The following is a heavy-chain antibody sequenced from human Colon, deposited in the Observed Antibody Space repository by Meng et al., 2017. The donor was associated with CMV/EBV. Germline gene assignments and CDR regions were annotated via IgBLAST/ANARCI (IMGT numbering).Heavy chain of an antibody. CDR2: MDPTTGRT. Sequence: VRLVQSGGAVRMPGASVKVSCKASGYSFIGYYIHWVRQAPGQGLEWMGWMDPTTGRTEYAQKFQGTVTMTRDTSISTAYLELSRLTSDDTAVYYCASHSSYVWGSHHWGQGTLVTVSS. CDR3: ASHSSYVWGSHH. J-gene: IGHJ1*01. D-gene: IGHD3-16*01. CDR1: GYSFIGYY. V-gene: IGHV1-2*02.